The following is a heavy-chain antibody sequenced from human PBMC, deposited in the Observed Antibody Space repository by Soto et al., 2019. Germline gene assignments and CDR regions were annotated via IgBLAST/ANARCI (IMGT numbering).Heavy chain of an antibody. D-gene: IGHD1-26*01. J-gene: IGHJ5*02. V-gene: IGHV3-7*01. Sequence: GGSLRLSCAASEFTFSNHGMHWVRHAPGKGLEWVANIKQDGTEIHYVESVKGRFTIFRDNAKKSLYLQINSLRAEDTAVYFCASYSGSYFPVGHDRWGQGTLVTVSS. CDR3: ASYSGSYFPVGHDR. CDR2: IKQDGTEI. CDR1: EFTFSNHG.